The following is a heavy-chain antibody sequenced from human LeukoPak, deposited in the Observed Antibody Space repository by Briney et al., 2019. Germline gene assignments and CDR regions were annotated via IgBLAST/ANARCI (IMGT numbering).Heavy chain of an antibody. V-gene: IGHV3-23*01. J-gene: IGHJ4*02. Sequence: PPGRSLRLSCAASGFTFSSYAMSSVRQAPGKGLEWGLAISGSGGSTYYADSVKDGSTISRDNYKNTLYLQMNSLRAEDTAVFYCAKASSTTVVTPSYYFWGQGTLVTVSS. CDR3: AKASSTTVVTPSYYF. D-gene: IGHD4-23*01. CDR1: GFTFSSYA. CDR2: ISGSGGST.